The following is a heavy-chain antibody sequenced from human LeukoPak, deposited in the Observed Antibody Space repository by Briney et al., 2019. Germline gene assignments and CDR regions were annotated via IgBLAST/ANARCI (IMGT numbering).Heavy chain of an antibody. CDR2: IIPIFGTA. D-gene: IGHD6-13*01. V-gene: IGHV1-69*06. Sequence: SVKVSCEASGGTFSSYAISWVRQAPGQGLEWMGGIIPIFGTANYAQKFQGRVTITADKSTSTAYMELSSLRSEDTAVYYCARAHGGSSWQFDYWGQGTLVTVSS. CDR3: ARAHGGSSWQFDY. CDR1: GGTFSSYA. J-gene: IGHJ4*02.